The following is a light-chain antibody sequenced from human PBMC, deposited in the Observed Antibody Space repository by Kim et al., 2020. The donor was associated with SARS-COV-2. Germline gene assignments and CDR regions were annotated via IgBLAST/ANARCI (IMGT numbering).Light chain of an antibody. Sequence: ASVGDRVTLTCRASQRISHYVNWYQQKPGQAPKLLIYAASSFQSGVPSRFSGSGSGTDFTLTISSLQPEDFATYYCQQSYSTPWTFGQGTKVDIK. J-gene: IGKJ1*01. CDR3: QQSYSTPWT. V-gene: IGKV1-39*01. CDR2: AAS. CDR1: QRISHY.